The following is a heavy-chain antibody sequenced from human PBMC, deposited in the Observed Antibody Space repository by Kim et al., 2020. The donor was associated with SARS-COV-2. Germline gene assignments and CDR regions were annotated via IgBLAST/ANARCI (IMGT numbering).Heavy chain of an antibody. V-gene: IGHV4-31*03. J-gene: IGHJ6*02. CDR3: ARGMVRGVIDYYYYGMDV. CDR2: IYYSGST. CDR1: GGSISSGGYY. D-gene: IGHD3-10*01. Sequence: SETLSLTCTVSGGSISSGGYYWSWIRQHPGKGLEWIGYIYYSGSTYYNPSLKSRVTISVDTSKNQFSLKLSSVTAADTAVYYCARGMVRGVIDYYYYGMDVWGQGTTGTVSS.